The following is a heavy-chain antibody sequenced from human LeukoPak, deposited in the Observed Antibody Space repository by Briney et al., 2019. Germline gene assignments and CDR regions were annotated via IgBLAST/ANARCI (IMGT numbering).Heavy chain of an antibody. CDR3: ANEYSKGDV. CDR2: ISNSGDST. V-gene: IGHV3-23*01. D-gene: IGHD5-12*01. CDR1: GFTFSNYV. Sequence: GGSLRLSCVASGFTFSNYVMSWVRQAPGKGLEWVSGISNSGDSTYYADSVKGRVTISRDNSKNTLYLQMNSVRAEDTAVYYCANEYSKGDVWGQGTMVTVSS. J-gene: IGHJ3*01.